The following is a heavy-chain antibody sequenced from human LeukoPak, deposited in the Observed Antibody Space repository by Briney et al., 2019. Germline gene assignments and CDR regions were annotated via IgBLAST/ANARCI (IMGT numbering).Heavy chain of an antibody. D-gene: IGHD3-22*01. CDR1: GGSISSSSYY. V-gene: IGHV4-39*02. CDR2: IYYSGST. CDR3: ARESVWSSSGYQFDY. Sequence: PSETLSLTCTVSGGSISSSSYYWGWIRQPPGKGLEWIGSIYYSGSTYYNPSLKSRVTISVDTSKNQFSLKLSSVTAADTAVYYCARESVWSSSGYQFDYWGQGTLVTVSS. J-gene: IGHJ4*02.